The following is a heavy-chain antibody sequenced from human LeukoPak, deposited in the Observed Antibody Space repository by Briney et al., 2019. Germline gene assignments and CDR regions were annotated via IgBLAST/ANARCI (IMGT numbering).Heavy chain of an antibody. CDR3: ATRTVLRYFDWLSPRGFDY. V-gene: IGHV4-61*01. CDR2: IYYSGST. CDR1: GGPVSSGSYY. J-gene: IGHJ4*02. D-gene: IGHD3-9*01. Sequence: SETLSLTCTVSGGPVSSGSYYWSWIRQPPGTGLEWIGYIYYSGSTNYNPSLKSRVTISVDASKNQFSLKLSSVTAAGMAVYYCATRTVLRYFDWLSPRGFDYWGQGTLVTVSS.